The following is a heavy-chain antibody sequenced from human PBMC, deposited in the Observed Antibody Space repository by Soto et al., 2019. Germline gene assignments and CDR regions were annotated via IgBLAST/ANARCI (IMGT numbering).Heavy chain of an antibody. CDR1: GDAISNYY. CDR2: VHESGST. J-gene: IGHJ4*02. Sequence: SETLSLTCSVSGDAISNYYWSWIRQTPGRGLEWIGCVHESGSTDYNPSLRGRVIISLHTSKSQFSLSLRSATAADTATYYCARGTRALITSFFAHWSQGIPVTVSS. CDR3: ARGTRALITSFFAH. V-gene: IGHV4-59*03. D-gene: IGHD1-20*01.